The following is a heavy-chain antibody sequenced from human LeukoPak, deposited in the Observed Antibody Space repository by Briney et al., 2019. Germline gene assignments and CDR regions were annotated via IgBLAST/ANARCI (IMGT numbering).Heavy chain of an antibody. D-gene: IGHD2-21*02. Sequence: ASVKVSCKASGYTFTGYYIHWVRQAPGQGLEWMGWIDPNSGGTNYAQKFRGRVTMTRDTSISTACMELSRLRSDDTAVYYCARDLAVVTEFGQHAFDIWGQGTMVTVSS. CDR2: IDPNSGGT. CDR3: ARDLAVVTEFGQHAFDI. V-gene: IGHV1-2*02. J-gene: IGHJ3*02. CDR1: GYTFTGYY.